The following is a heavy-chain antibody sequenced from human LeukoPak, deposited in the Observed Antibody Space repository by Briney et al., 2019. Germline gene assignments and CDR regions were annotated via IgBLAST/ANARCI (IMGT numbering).Heavy chain of an antibody. CDR3: ARVGYWVWTVPAAMSYFDY. Sequence: GGSLRLSCAASGFTFSSYSMNWVRQAPGKGLEWVSYISSSSSTIYYADSVKGRFTISRDNAKNSLYLQMNSLRAEDTVVYYCARVGYWVWTVPAAMSYFDYWGQGTLVTVSS. CDR2: ISSSSSTI. CDR1: GFTFSSYS. D-gene: IGHD2-2*01. V-gene: IGHV3-48*04. J-gene: IGHJ4*02.